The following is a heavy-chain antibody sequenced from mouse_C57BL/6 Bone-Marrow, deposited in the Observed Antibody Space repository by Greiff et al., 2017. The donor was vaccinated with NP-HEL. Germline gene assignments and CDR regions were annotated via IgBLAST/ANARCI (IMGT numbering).Heavy chain of an antibody. CDR1: GFTFSDYG. CDR3: ARTGYGNYDWYFDV. V-gene: IGHV5-17*01. D-gene: IGHD2-10*02. Sequence: EVMLVESGGGLVKPGGSLKLSCAASGFTFSDYGMHWVRQAPEKGLEWVAYISSGSSTIYYADTVKGRFTISRDNAKNTLFLQMTSLRSEDTAMYYCARTGYGNYDWYFDVWGTGTTVTVSS. CDR2: ISSGSSTI. J-gene: IGHJ1*03.